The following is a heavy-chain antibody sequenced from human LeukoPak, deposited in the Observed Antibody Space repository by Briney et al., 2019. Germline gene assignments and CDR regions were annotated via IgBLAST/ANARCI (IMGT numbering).Heavy chain of an antibody. D-gene: IGHD2-2*01. V-gene: IGHV1-2*02. CDR3: ASSGDCSSTSCYRWFDP. J-gene: IGHJ5*02. Sequence: GASVKVSCKASGYTFTGYYMHWVRQAPGQGLEWMGWINPNSGGTNYAQKFQGRVTMTRYTSISTAYMELSRLRTDDTAVYYCASSGDCSSTSCYRWFDPWGQGTLVTVSS. CDR1: GYTFTGYY. CDR2: INPNSGGT.